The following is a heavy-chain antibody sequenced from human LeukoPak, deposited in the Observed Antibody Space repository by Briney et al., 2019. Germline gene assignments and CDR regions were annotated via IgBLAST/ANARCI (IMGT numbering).Heavy chain of an antibody. CDR2: IYYSGST. CDR1: GGSISSYY. CDR3: ARFSPNYYGSGSSRYYFDY. J-gene: IGHJ4*02. D-gene: IGHD3-10*01. V-gene: IGHV4-59*01. Sequence: PWETLSLTCTVSGGSISSYYWSWIRQPPGKGLEWIGYIYYSGSTNYNPSLKSRVTISVDTSKNQFSLKLSSVTAADTAVYYCARFSPNYYGSGSSRYYFDYWGQGTLDTVSS.